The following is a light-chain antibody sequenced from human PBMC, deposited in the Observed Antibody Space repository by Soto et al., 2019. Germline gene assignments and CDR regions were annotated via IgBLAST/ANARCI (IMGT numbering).Light chain of an antibody. Sequence: EIVLTQSPATLSLSTGERATLSCRASQSVSSSYLAWYQQKPGQAPRLLIYGASSRATGIPDRFTGSGSGTDFTLTISRLEPEDFAVFYCHQYGSSPQTFGQGTKVDI. CDR1: QSVSSSY. CDR2: GAS. CDR3: HQYGSSPQT. J-gene: IGKJ1*01. V-gene: IGKV3-20*01.